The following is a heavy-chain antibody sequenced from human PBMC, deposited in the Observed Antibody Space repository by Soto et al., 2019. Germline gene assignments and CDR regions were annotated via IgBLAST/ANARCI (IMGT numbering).Heavy chain of an antibody. Sequence: SVKVSCKASGYTFTNHGISWVRQAPGQGLEWMGRIIPILGIANYAQKFQGRVTITADKSTSTAYMELSSLRSEDTAVYYCARAYGDYSFFDYWGQGTLVTVSS. CDR3: ARAYGDYSFFDY. CDR2: IIPILGIA. D-gene: IGHD4-17*01. V-gene: IGHV1-69*04. CDR1: GYTFTNHG. J-gene: IGHJ4*02.